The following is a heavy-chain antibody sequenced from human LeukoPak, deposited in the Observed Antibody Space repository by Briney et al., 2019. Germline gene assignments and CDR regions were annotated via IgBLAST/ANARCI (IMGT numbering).Heavy chain of an antibody. J-gene: IGHJ3*02. V-gene: IGHV3-23*01. D-gene: IGHD1-26*01. CDR3: AKGIPWACLPYCAFDI. CDR2: LSASGRGT. Sequence: PGGSLRLSCAASGFTFSSYAMIWVRQAPGKGLQWVSALSASGRGTYYADFVKGRFTVSRDNSKNTLYLQMNSLRAEDTALYFCAKGIPWACLPYCAFDIWGQGTMVTVS. CDR1: GFTFSSYA.